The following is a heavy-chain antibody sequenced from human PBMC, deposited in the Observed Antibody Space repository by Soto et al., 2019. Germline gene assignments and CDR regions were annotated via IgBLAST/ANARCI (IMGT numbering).Heavy chain of an antibody. J-gene: IGHJ6*02. CDR1: GFTFSSYG. Sequence: QMQLVESGGGVVQPGRSLRLSCVASGFTFSSYGMQWVRQAPGKGLEWVAVMWYDGSNKNYADSVKGRFTISRDNSKNTLYLQMNSVRAEDTAVYYCARAREVQLWFLGAMDVWGQGTTVTVSS. CDR3: ARAREVQLWFLGAMDV. CDR2: MWYDGSNK. D-gene: IGHD5-18*01. V-gene: IGHV3-33*01.